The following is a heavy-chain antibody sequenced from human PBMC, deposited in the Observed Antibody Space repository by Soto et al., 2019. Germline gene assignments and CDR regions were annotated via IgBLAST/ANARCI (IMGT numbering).Heavy chain of an antibody. D-gene: IGHD6-19*01. Sequence: SETLSLTCAVYGGSFSGYYWSWIRQPPGKGLEWIGEINHSGSTNYNPSLKSRVTISVDTSKNQFSLKLSSVTAADTAVYYCATGRAKAETTIAVAGTAFDYWGQGTLVTVYS. J-gene: IGHJ4*02. CDR3: ATGRAKAETTIAVAGTAFDY. CDR2: INHSGST. CDR1: GGSFSGYY. V-gene: IGHV4-34*01.